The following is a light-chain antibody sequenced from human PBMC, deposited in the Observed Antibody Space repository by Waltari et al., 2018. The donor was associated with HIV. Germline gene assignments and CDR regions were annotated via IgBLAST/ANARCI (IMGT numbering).Light chain of an antibody. V-gene: IGLV1-44*01. J-gene: IGLJ2*01. CDR1: SSNIGIKT. Sequence: QSVLTQPPSASGTPGQRVTISCSGSSSNIGIKTVNWYQQLPGTAPKLLSYRSDQRPSGVPDRFSGSKSGTSASLAISGLQSEDEADYYCAAWDDSLNGDVVFGGGTKLTVL. CDR3: AAWDDSLNGDVV. CDR2: RSD.